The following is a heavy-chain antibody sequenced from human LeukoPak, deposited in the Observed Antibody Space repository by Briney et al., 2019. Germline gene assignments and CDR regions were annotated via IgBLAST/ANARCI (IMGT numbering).Heavy chain of an antibody. J-gene: IGHJ4*02. CDR3: ARDEGSAYPFDY. D-gene: IGHD3-22*01. V-gene: IGHV4-39*07. Sequence: SETXXLTCTVSGGSISSXSYYWGXIXXPXGXGLXWIGSIYYSGSTYYNPSLKSRVTISVDTSKNQFSLNLNSVTAADTAVYFCARDEGSAYPFDYWGQGTLVTVSS. CDR2: IYYSGST. CDR1: GGSISSXSYY.